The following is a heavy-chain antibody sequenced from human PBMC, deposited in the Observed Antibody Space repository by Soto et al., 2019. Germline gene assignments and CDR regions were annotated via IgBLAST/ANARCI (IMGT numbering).Heavy chain of an antibody. Sequence: GGSLRLSCSASRFTFSNYAMFWVRQAPGKGLEFVSALSSNGRSTYYADSVQDRFTISRDNSQNTLYLQMSSLRAEDTAVYYCVKGGYSYGYSPFDIWGQGTMVTVSS. CDR3: VKGGYSYGYSPFDI. D-gene: IGHD5-18*01. V-gene: IGHV3-64D*06. CDR2: LSSNGRST. J-gene: IGHJ3*02. CDR1: RFTFSNYA.